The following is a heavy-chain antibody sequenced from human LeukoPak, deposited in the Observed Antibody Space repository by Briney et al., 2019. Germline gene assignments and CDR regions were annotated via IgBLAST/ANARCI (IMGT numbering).Heavy chain of an antibody. Sequence: GGSLRLSCAASGFTFSNYWMTWVRQAPGKGLEWVAHINQDGSEEHYMDSVKARFTISRDNAKNSLSLQMNSLRAEDTAVYYCVRDGGVSGYDLLDYWGQGTQVTVSS. CDR2: INQDGSEE. V-gene: IGHV3-7*01. J-gene: IGHJ4*02. CDR3: VRDGGVSGYDLLDY. D-gene: IGHD5-12*01. CDR1: GFTFSNYW.